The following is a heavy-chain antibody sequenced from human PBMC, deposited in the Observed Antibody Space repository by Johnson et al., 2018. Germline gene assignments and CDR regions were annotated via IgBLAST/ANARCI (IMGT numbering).Heavy chain of an antibody. CDR3: AGDFGYSSGWYSAEYFQH. Sequence: QVQLVQSGGGVVQPGRSXRLSCAASGFTFSSYGMHWVRQAPGKGLEWVAVIWYDGSNKYYADSVKGRFTISRDNSKNTLYLQMNSLSAEDTAVYYCAGDFGYSSGWYSAEYFQHWGQGTLVTVSS. CDR1: GFTFSSYG. V-gene: IGHV3-33*01. J-gene: IGHJ1*01. D-gene: IGHD6-19*01. CDR2: IWYDGSNK.